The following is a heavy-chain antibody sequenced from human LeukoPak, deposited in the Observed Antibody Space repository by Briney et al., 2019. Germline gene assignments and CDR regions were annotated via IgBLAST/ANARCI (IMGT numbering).Heavy chain of an antibody. CDR3: ARAGYGDSDFDY. D-gene: IGHD4-17*01. V-gene: IGHV4-38-2*02. Sequence: SETLSLTCTVSGYSINSGYYWGWIRQPPGKGLEWIGSIYHSGSTYYNPSLKSRVTISVATSKNQFSLKLSSVTAADTAMYYCARAGYGDSDFDYWGQGTLVTVSS. CDR1: GYSINSGYY. J-gene: IGHJ4*02. CDR2: IYHSGST.